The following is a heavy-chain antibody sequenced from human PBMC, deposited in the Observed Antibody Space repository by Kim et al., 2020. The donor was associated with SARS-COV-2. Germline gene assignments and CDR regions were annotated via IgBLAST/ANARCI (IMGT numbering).Heavy chain of an antibody. V-gene: IGHV1-2*04. D-gene: IGHD3-10*01. CDR3: AGDLGGSGSYPTRPYYFDY. CDR2: INPNSGGT. J-gene: IGHJ4*02. CDR1: GYTFTGYY. Sequence: ASVKVSCKASGYTFTGYYMHWVRQAPGQGLEWMGWINPNSGGTNYAQKFQGWVTMTRDTSISTAYMELSRLRSDDTAVYYCAGDLGGSGSYPTRPYYFDYWGQGTLVTVSS.